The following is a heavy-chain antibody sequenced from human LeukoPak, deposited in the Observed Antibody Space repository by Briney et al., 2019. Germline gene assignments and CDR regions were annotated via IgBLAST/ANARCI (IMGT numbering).Heavy chain of an antibody. CDR2: ISYIGGT. Sequence: PSETLSLTCTVSGVSFTTHYWSWIRQPPGKGLEWIGYISYIGGTNYNPSLKSRVTISIDTSKNEVYLMLTSVAAADADDYYCESDGISIDAFDAWGQGTMVTVSS. J-gene: IGHJ3*01. D-gene: IGHD3-10*01. CDR3: ESDGISIDAFDA. CDR1: GVSFTTHY. V-gene: IGHV4-59*11.